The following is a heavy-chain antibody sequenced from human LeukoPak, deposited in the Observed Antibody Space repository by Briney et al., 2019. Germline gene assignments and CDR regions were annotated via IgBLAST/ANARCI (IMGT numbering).Heavy chain of an antibody. CDR1: GGSFSGYY. CDR3: ARGQDYYDSSGYFLPFDY. J-gene: IGHJ4*02. V-gene: IGHV4-34*01. CDR2: INHSGST. Sequence: SEALSLTCAVYGGSFSGYYWSWIRQPPGKGLEWIGEINHSGSTNYNPSLKSRVTISVDTSKNQFSLKLSSVTAADTAVYYCARGQDYYDSSGYFLPFDYWGQGTLVTVSS. D-gene: IGHD3-22*01.